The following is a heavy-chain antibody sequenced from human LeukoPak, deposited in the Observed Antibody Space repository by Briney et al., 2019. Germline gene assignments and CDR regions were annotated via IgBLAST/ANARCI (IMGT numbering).Heavy chain of an antibody. CDR1: GYRFTTYW. CDR2: IYPSDSDT. Sequence: GDSLKISCKGSGYRFTTYWIAWVRQMPGKGLEWMGIIYPSDSDTRYSPTFQGQVTISADKSISTAYLQWNSLKASDTAMYYCARSGYSGCEGDYWGQGTLVTVSS. CDR3: ARSGYSGCEGDY. D-gene: IGHD5-12*01. J-gene: IGHJ4*02. V-gene: IGHV5-51*01.